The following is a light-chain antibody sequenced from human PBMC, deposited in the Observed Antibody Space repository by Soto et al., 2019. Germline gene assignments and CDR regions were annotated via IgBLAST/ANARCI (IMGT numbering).Light chain of an antibody. CDR1: SSVVGGYSY. J-gene: IGLJ1*01. CDR2: DVS. V-gene: IGLV2-14*01. Sequence: QSVLTQPASVSASPGQSITISCTGTSSVVGGYSYVSWYQQHPGKAPKLMIYDVSSRPSGVSDRFSGSKSGNTASLTISGLQAEDEADYYCSSYTSSSTQVFGTGTKVTVL. CDR3: SSYTSSSTQV.